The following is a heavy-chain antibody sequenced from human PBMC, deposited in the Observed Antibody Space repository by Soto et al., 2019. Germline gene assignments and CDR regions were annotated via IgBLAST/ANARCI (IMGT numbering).Heavy chain of an antibody. CDR2: ISNTGVST. J-gene: IGHJ4*02. V-gene: IGHV3-23*01. D-gene: IGHD3-10*01. CDR1: GFTFSSYA. CDR3: AKGATGSGSWYSADAY. Sequence: EVQLLESGGGLVQPGGSLRLSCAASGFTFSSYALSWVRQAPGKGLEWLSVISNTGVSTYYSDSVKVRFTISRDISKNTLYRRMNSRRGEDTAVYYRAKGATGSGSWYSADAYWGQGTLVTVSP.